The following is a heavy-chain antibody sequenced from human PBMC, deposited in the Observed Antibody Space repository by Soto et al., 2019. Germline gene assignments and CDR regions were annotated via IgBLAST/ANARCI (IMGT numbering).Heavy chain of an antibody. CDR3: AGTFGSSSSKWFDP. V-gene: IGHV4-34*01. D-gene: IGHD6-6*01. Sequence: PSGTLSLTCAVYGGSFSGYYWSWIRQPPGKGLEWIGEINHSGSTNYNPSLKSRVDISVDTSQNQFSLKLSSVTAAETAVYYCAGTFGSSSSKWFDPWGQGTLVTGS. CDR1: GGSFSGYY. CDR2: INHSGST. J-gene: IGHJ5*02.